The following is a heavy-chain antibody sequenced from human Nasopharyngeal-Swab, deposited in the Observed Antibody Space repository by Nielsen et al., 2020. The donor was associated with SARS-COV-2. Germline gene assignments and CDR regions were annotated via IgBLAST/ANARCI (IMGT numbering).Heavy chain of an antibody. Sequence: SETLSLTCTVSGGSISSSSDYWSWIRQPPGKGLEWIGYLYNSGSIRYNPSLKSRVTISVDTSKNHFSLKLSSVTAADTAVYYCARAGGGNIPFDYWGQGTLVTVSS. CDR3: ARAGGGNIPFDY. CDR1: GGSISSSSDY. CDR2: LYNSGSI. J-gene: IGHJ4*02. D-gene: IGHD4-23*01. V-gene: IGHV4-61*03.